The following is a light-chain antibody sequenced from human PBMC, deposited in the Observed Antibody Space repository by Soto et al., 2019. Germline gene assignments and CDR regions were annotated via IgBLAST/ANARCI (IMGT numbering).Light chain of an antibody. V-gene: IGKV3-20*01. CDR1: QSVGKRY. CDR2: GAS. CDR3: QQYASSPLT. J-gene: IGKJ4*01. Sequence: EIVLTQSPDTLSLSPGERVTLSCRASQSVGKRYLAWYQQKPGQAPRLLLYGASNRATGIPDRFSGYESGTEYTLTISRLEPEDFAVYYCQQYASSPLTFGGGTKVEIK.